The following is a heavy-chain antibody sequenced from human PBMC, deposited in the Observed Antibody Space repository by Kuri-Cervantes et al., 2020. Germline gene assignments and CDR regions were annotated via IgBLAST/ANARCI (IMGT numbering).Heavy chain of an antibody. V-gene: IGHV3-23*01. CDR1: GFTFSSYA. CDR3: AKDRPYCSSTSCYYYYGMDV. Sequence: GESLKISCAASGFTFSSYAMSWVRQAPGKGLEWVSAISGSGGSTYYADSVKGRFTISRDNSKNTLYLQMNSLRAEDTAVYYRAKDRPYCSSTSCYYYYGMDVWGQGTTVTVSS. CDR2: ISGSGGST. D-gene: IGHD2-2*01. J-gene: IGHJ6*02.